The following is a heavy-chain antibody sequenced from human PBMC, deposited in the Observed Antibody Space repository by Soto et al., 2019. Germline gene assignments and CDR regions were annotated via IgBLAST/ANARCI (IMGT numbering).Heavy chain of an antibody. D-gene: IGHD4-17*01. CDR3: APKGYGDYPLDY. CDR2: IYWDDSY. V-gene: IGHV2-5*02. Sequence: QITLKESGPTLVKPTQTLTLTCTFSGFSLSTSGVGVGWIRQPPGKALEWLAVIYWDDSYHYSPSLRSRLTITKDTSKTQVVLTMKNMDTVDTATYYCAPKGYGDYPLDYWGQGTLVTVSS. CDR1: GFSLSTSGVG. J-gene: IGHJ4*02.